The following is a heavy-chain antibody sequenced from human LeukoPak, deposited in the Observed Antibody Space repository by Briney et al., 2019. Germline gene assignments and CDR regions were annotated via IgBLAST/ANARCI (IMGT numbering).Heavy chain of an antibody. V-gene: IGHV4-39*07. CDR2: IYYSGST. Sequence: SETLSLTCTVSGGSISSSSYYWGWIRQPPGKGLECIGSIYYSGSTNYNPSLKSRVTISVDTSKNQFSLKLSSVTAADTAVYYCARVARLYFDYWGQGTLVTVSS. J-gene: IGHJ4*02. CDR1: GGSISSSSYY. D-gene: IGHD6-6*01. CDR3: ARVARLYFDY.